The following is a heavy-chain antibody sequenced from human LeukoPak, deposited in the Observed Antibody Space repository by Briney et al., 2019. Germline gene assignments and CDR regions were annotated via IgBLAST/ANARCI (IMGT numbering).Heavy chain of an antibody. D-gene: IGHD3-10*01. CDR1: GGTFSSYA. Sequence: SVKVSCKASGGTFSSYAISWVRQAPGQGLEWMGGIIPIFGTANYAQKFQGRVTITADESTSTAYMELSSLRSEDTAVYHCARVIDDYGSGSYFFDYWGQGTLVTVSS. CDR3: ARVIDDYGSGSYFFDY. V-gene: IGHV1-69*01. J-gene: IGHJ4*02. CDR2: IIPIFGTA.